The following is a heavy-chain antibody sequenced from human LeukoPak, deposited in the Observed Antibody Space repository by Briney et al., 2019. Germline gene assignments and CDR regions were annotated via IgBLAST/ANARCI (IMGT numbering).Heavy chain of an antibody. V-gene: IGHV3-7*01. D-gene: IGHD2-15*01. CDR3: AREGQDLNH. CDR1: GFTFSSTV. J-gene: IGHJ5*02. Sequence: GGSLRLSCVGSGFTFSSTVMSWVRQAPGKGLEWVANIKQDGSEKHYVDSVKGRFTISRDNAKNSLYLQMNSLRAEDTAVYYCAREGQDLNHWGQGTLVSVST. CDR2: IKQDGSEK.